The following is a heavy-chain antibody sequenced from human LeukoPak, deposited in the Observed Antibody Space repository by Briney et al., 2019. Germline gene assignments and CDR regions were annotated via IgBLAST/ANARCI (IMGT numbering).Heavy chain of an antibody. V-gene: IGHV4-59*08. Sequence: PSETLSLTCSVSGGSITDSYWSWIRQPPGKGLEWIGYIFYTGDTNSNPSLKSRVTVSLDTSKNQFSLRLTSVTAADTAVYYCARGITIAEDYFDYWGQGTLVTVSS. CDR1: GGSITDSY. D-gene: IGHD3-9*01. J-gene: IGHJ4*02. CDR2: IFYTGDT. CDR3: ARGITIAEDYFDY.